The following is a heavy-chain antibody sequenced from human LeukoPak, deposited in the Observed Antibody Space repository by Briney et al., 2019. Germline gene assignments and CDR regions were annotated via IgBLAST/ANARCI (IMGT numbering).Heavy chain of an antibody. CDR3: ARGTEGVINSPADY. D-gene: IGHD3-10*01. CDR2: ISSSGNTI. J-gene: IGHJ4*02. V-gene: IGHV3-11*01. Sequence: GGSLRLSCAASGFTFSDYYMSWIRQAPGKWLEWVSYISSSGNTIYYADSVKGRFTISRDNAKNSLYLQMNSLRAEDTALYYCARGTEGVINSPADYWGQGTLVTVSS. CDR1: GFTFSDYY.